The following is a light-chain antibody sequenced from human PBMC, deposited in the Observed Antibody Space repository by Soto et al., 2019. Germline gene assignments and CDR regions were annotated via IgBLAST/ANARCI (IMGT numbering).Light chain of an antibody. J-gene: IGKJ4*01. CDR3: QQYGSSPKLT. CDR2: GAS. CDR1: QSVSSSY. V-gene: IGKV3-20*01. Sequence: EIVLTQSPGTLSLSPWERATLSCRASQSVSSSYLAWYQQKPGQAPRLPIYGASSRATGIPDRFSGSGSGTDFTLAISRLEPEDFAVYYCQQYGSSPKLTFGGGTKVDIK.